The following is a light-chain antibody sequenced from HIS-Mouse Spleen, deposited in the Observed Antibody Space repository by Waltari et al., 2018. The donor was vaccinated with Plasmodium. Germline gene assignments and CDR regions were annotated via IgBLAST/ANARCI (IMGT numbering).Light chain of an antibody. CDR3: SSYTSSSTRV. CDR1: SSDVGGYNY. V-gene: IGLV2-14*03. CDR2: YVS. J-gene: IGLJ3*02. Sequence: QSALTQPASVSGSPGQSITISCTGTSSDVGGYNYVSWYQQHPGKAPKPMIYYVSKRPDGVSNRFSGSKSGNTASLTISGLQAEDEADYYCSSYTSSSTRVFGGGTKLTVL.